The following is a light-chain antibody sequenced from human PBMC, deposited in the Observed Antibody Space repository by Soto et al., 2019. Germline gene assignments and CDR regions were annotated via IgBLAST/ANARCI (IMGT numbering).Light chain of an antibody. J-gene: IGLJ1*01. CDR1: SSDVGGYNY. CDR3: SSFTSSTTYV. V-gene: IGLV2-14*03. CDR2: NVN. Sequence: QSALTQPASVSGSPGQSITISCTGTSSDVGGYNYVSWYQQHPGEVPKVIIFNVNNRPSGVSDRFSGSRSGNTASLIISGLQAEDEADYYCSSFTSSTTYVFGTGTKLTVL.